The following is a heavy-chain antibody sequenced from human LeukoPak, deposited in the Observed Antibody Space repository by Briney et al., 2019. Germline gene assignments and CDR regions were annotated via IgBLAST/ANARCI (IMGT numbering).Heavy chain of an antibody. V-gene: IGHV3-30*04. D-gene: IGHD5-12*01. CDR3: AKGTQGGYDY. CDR1: GFTFSSYA. J-gene: IGHJ4*02. Sequence: ALRLSCAASGFTFSSYAMHWVRQAPGKGLEWVAVISYDGSNKYYADSVKGRFTISRDNSKNTLYLQMNSLRAEDSAVYSCAKGTQGGYDYWGQGTLVTVSS. CDR2: ISYDGSNK.